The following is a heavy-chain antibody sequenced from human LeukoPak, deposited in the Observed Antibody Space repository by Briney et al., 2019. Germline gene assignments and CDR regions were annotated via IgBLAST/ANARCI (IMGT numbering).Heavy chain of an antibody. CDR3: ARGRVVRGYMGY. Sequence: TGGSLRLSCAASGFTFSSYSMNWVRQAPGKGLEWVSSISSSSSYIYYADSVKGRFTISRDNAKNSLYLQMNSLRAKDTAVYYCARGRVVRGYMGYWGQGTLVTVSS. J-gene: IGHJ4*02. V-gene: IGHV3-21*01. D-gene: IGHD3-10*01. CDR1: GFTFSSYS. CDR2: ISSSSSYI.